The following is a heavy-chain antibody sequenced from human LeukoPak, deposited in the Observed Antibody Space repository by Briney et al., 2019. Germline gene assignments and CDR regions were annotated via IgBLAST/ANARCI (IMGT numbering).Heavy chain of an antibody. CDR3: AIGAAAGTFADY. D-gene: IGHD6-13*01. V-gene: IGHV1-2*02. J-gene: IGHJ4*02. CDR1: GYTFTGYY. Sequence: ASVKVSCKASGYTFTGYYMHWVRQAPGQGLEWMGWINPNSGGTNYAQKFQGRVTMARDTSISTAYMELSRLRSDDTAVYYCAIGAAAGTFADYWGQGTLVTVSS. CDR2: INPNSGGT.